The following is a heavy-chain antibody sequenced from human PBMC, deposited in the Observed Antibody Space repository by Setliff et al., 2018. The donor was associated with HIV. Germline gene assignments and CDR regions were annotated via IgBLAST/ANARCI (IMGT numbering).Heavy chain of an antibody. CDR3: ARAYFGSGIYY. CDR2: RSTTGST. CDR1: GDSISSYF. J-gene: IGHJ4*02. V-gene: IGHV4-4*09. D-gene: IGHD3-10*01. Sequence: SETLSLTCTVSGDSISSYFWSWIRQSPGKGLEWIGFRSTTGSTNYNPSLRSRVTISVDTSKNQFSLKLYSVTAADTAVYYCARAYFGSGIYYWGQGTLVTV.